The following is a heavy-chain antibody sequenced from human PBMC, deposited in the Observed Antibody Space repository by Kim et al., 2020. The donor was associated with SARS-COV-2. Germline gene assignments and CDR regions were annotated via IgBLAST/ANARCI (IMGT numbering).Heavy chain of an antibody. V-gene: IGHV4-39*01. CDR1: GGSISSSSYY. Sequence: SETLSLTCTVSGGSISSSSYYWGWIRQPPGKGLEWIGSIYYSGSTYYNPSLKSRVTITVDTSKNQFSLKLSSVTAADTVVYYCARHRSVVTSLFGYWGQGTLVTVSS. J-gene: IGHJ4*02. D-gene: IGHD2-21*02. CDR2: IYYSGST. CDR3: ARHRSVVTSLFGY.